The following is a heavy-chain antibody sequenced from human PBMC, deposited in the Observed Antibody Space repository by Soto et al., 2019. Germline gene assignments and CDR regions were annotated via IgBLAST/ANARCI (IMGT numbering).Heavy chain of an antibody. J-gene: IGHJ6*02. CDR3: ARVRRPLRHYYYYGMDV. Sequence: SETLSLTCTVSGGSISSGDYYWSWIRQPPGKGLEWIGYIYYSGSTYYNPSLKSRVTISVDTSKNQFPLKLSSVTAADTAVYYCARVRRPLRHYYYYGMDVWGQGTTVTVSS. V-gene: IGHV4-30-4*01. CDR2: IYYSGST. CDR1: GGSISSGDYY. D-gene: IGHD5-12*01.